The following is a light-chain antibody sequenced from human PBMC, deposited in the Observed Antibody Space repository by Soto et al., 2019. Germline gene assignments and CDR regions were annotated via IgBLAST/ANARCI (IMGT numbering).Light chain of an antibody. CDR1: SSDVGGYNY. J-gene: IGLJ2*01. Sequence: QSALTQPASVSGSPGQSITISCTGTSSDVGGYNYVSWYQQHPGKAPKLMIYDVSNRPSGVSNRFSGSKSGNTASLTISGLQAEYEADYYCSSYTSSSPSLGGGTKLTVL. CDR3: SSYTSSSPS. CDR2: DVS. V-gene: IGLV2-14*01.